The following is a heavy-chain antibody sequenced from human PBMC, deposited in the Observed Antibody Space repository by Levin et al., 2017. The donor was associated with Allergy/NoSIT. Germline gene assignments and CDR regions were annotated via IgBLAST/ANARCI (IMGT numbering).Heavy chain of an antibody. CDR3: ARDSGVFVVVVAATRPGAFDI. Sequence: GGSLRLSCAASGFTFSSYAMHWVRQAPGKGLEWVAVISYDGSNKYYADSVKGRFTISRDNSKNTLYLQMNSLRAEDTAVYYCARDSGVFVVVVAATRPGAFDIWGQGTMVTVSS. CDR2: ISYDGSNK. V-gene: IGHV3-30*04. D-gene: IGHD2-15*01. CDR1: GFTFSSYA. J-gene: IGHJ3*02.